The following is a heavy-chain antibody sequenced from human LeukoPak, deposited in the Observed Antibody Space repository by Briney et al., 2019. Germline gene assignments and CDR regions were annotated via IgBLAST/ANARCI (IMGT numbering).Heavy chain of an antibody. V-gene: IGHV4-59*05. J-gene: IGHJ4*02. CDR2: LDYSGTT. CDR3: ARQVSGSSEMDY. Sequence: KPSETLSLTCTVSGVSINSYYWSWVRQPPGKGREWIGSLDYSGTTYYTPSLRSRVTVSVDTSKNQLSLKLSSATAADTAVYYCARQVSGSSEMDYWGQGTLVTVSS. CDR1: GVSINSYY. D-gene: IGHD1-26*01.